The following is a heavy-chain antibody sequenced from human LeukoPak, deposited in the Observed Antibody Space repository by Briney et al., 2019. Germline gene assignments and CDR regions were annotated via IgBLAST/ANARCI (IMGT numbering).Heavy chain of an antibody. V-gene: IGHV4-59*08. Sequence: SETLSLTCTVSGGSISGYYWSWIRQSPGKGLVWIGYMYYSGSTNYSPSLESRITISIDMSNNQFSLTLSSVTAADTALYYCARHFTYYYDSSGYPRDAFDIWGQGTMVTVSS. J-gene: IGHJ3*02. CDR3: ARHFTYYYDSSGYPRDAFDI. D-gene: IGHD3-22*01. CDR1: GGSISGYY. CDR2: MYYSGST.